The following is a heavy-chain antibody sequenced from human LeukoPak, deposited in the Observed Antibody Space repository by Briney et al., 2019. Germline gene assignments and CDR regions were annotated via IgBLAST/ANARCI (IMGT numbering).Heavy chain of an antibody. D-gene: IGHD3-22*01. CDR1: GFTFSNYA. J-gene: IGHJ4*02. CDR3: AKGDSSAYTYYFHY. Sequence: GGSLRLSCAASGFTFSNYAMSWVRQAPGKGLEWVSTLSGTGGSTYYADSVKGRFTISRDNSKNTLYLQVSSLRAEDTAVYYCAKGDSSAYTYYFHYWGQGTLVTVSS. CDR2: LSGTGGST. V-gene: IGHV3-23*01.